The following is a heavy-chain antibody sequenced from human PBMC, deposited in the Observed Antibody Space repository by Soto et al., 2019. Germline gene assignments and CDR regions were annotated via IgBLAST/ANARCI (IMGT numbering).Heavy chain of an antibody. CDR2: ISYDGSNK. CDR3: PGGSYYYFFSGQSWFGP. CDR1: GFTCSSYS. V-gene: IGHV3-30-3*01. J-gene: IGHJ5*02. D-gene: IGHD3-3*01. Sequence: GGSLRRSCAASGFTCSSYSMHWVRQAPGKWLEWVAVISYDGSNKYYADSVKGRFTISRDKAKYTLSLQMNSLRAEDTAVYYWPGGSYYYFFSGQSWFGPWGHRTLVTVCS.